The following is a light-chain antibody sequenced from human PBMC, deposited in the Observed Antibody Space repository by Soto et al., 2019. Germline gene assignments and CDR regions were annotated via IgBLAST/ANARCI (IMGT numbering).Light chain of an antibody. CDR2: DVS. CDR1: TSDVGGYNY. J-gene: IGLJ2*01. CDR3: SSYTSSNTVV. Sequence: QSALTQPASVSGSPAQSVTISCTGTTSDVGGYNYVSWYQLHPGKAPKLMIYDVSNRPSGVSNRFSGSKSGNTASLTISGLQAEDEADYYCSSYTSSNTVVFGGGTKVTVL. V-gene: IGLV2-14*03.